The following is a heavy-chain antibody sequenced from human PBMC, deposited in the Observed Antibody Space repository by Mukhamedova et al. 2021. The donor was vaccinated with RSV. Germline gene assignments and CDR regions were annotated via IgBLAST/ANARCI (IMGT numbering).Heavy chain of an antibody. V-gene: IGHV1-69*15. D-gene: IGHD2-8*01. Sequence: EWMGRIIPTFGSTNYAQKFQGRVTVTADESTSTAYMELSSLRSEDTAVYYCASHLVSMNSPLHYYYMDVWGKGTTV. J-gene: IGHJ6*03. CDR2: IIPTFGST. CDR3: ASHLVSMNSPLHYYYMDV.